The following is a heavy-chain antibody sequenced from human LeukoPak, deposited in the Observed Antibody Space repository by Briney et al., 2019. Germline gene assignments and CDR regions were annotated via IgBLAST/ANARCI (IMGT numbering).Heavy chain of an antibody. Sequence: PGRSLRLSCAASGFTFSSYGMHWVRQAPGKGLEWVAVIWYDGSNKYYADSVKGRFTISRDNSKNTLYLQMNSLRAEDTAVYYCIRGTGTTSNWFDPWGQGTLVTVSS. CDR3: IRGTGTTSNWFDP. CDR2: IWYDGSNK. J-gene: IGHJ5*02. V-gene: IGHV3-33*01. CDR1: GFTFSSYG. D-gene: IGHD1-1*01.